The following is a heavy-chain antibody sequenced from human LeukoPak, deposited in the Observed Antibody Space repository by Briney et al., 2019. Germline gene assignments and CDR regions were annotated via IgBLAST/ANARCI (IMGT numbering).Heavy chain of an antibody. Sequence: TGGSLRLSCAASGFTFSSYAMSWVRQAPGKGLEWVSAISGSGGSTYYADSVKGRFTISRDNSKNTLYLQMNSLRAEDTAVYYCAKPGTSDFWSGYYSDYWGQGTLVTVSS. CDR2: ISGSGGST. CDR1: GFTFSSYA. V-gene: IGHV3-23*01. CDR3: AKPGTSDFWSGYYSDY. D-gene: IGHD3-3*01. J-gene: IGHJ4*02.